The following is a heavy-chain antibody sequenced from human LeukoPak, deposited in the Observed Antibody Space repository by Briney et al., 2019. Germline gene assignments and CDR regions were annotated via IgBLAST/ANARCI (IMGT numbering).Heavy chain of an antibody. J-gene: IGHJ6*03. CDR2: ISGSSSTI. V-gene: IGHV3-23*01. Sequence: GGSLRLSCVASGFTFSIQPMIWVRQSPGKGLEWVSSISGSSSTIYYAESVQGRFTISRDNSKNTLYLQMNSLRAEDTAVYYCAKCSSTSCYYYYYYMDVWGKGTTVTISS. D-gene: IGHD2-2*01. CDR1: GFTFSIQP. CDR3: AKCSSTSCYYYYYYMDV.